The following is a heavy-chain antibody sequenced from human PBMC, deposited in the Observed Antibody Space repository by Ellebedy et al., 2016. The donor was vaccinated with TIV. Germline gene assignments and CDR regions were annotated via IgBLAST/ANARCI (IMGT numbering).Heavy chain of an antibody. D-gene: IGHD1-26*01. V-gene: IGHV3-33*08. CDR1: GFTFSNYD. J-gene: IGHJ3*02. CDR3: ARETWVVGKHVFDI. Sequence: GESLKISCAASGFTFSNYDMHWVRQAPGKGLEWVALISIDGSNTHYADSVKGQFTISRDNSKNPLYLQMNSLRAEDTAVYYCARETWVVGKHVFDIWGQGTMVTVSS. CDR2: ISIDGSNT.